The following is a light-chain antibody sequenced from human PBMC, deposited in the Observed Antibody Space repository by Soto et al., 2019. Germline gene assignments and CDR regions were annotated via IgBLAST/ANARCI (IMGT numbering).Light chain of an antibody. J-gene: IGKJ3*01. CDR2: GSS. CDR1: QSIADY. V-gene: IGKV3-15*01. CDR3: QHYHRWPPFT. Sequence: EIVLTQSPATLSVSPGEKATLSCRASQSIADYVIWYHQRPGQAPRVLMHGSSTRAAGVPARFSGSGSGTEFTLTISSRESEDSGIYYCQHYHRWPPFTFGPGTKVQI.